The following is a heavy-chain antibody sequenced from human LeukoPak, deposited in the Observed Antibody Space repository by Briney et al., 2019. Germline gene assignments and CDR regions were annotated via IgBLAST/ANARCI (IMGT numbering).Heavy chain of an antibody. J-gene: IGHJ4*02. CDR2: ISNSGGDI. CDR3: ARGVGIAVAGVFDY. D-gene: IGHD6-19*01. V-gene: IGHV3-48*03. Sequence: GGSLRLSCAASGFTFSSHEMNWVRQAPGKGLEWLSYISNSGGDINYADSVKGRFTISRDNAKNSLYLQMNSLRAEDTAVYYCARGVGIAVAGVFDYWGQGTLVTVSS. CDR1: GFTFSSHE.